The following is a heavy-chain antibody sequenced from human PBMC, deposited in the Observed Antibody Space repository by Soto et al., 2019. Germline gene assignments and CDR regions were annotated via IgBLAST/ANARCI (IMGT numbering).Heavy chain of an antibody. CDR3: ARSSSWYLNWFDP. Sequence: GASLKVSCKSSGYMFTSYCISWVRQAPGQGLEWMGWISAYNGNTNCAQKLQGRVTMTTDTSTSTAYMELRSLRSDDTAVYYCARSSSWYLNWFDPWGQGTLVTVSS. J-gene: IGHJ5*02. CDR1: GYMFTSYC. V-gene: IGHV1-18*01. D-gene: IGHD6-13*01. CDR2: ISAYNGNT.